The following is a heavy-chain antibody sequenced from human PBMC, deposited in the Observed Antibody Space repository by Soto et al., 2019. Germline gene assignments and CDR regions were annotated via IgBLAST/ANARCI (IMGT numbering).Heavy chain of an antibody. CDR1: GFTFGSYA. D-gene: IGHD3-22*01. J-gene: IGHJ4*02. V-gene: IGHV3-23*01. CDR3: AKDQDYYDSSGYYYFFPPLDY. Sequence: LRLSCAASGFTFGSYAMSWVRQAPGKGLEWVSAISGSGGSTYYADSVKGRFTISRDNSKNTLYLQMNSLRAEDTAVYYCAKDQDYYDSSGYYYFFPPLDYWGQGTLVTVSS. CDR2: ISGSGGST.